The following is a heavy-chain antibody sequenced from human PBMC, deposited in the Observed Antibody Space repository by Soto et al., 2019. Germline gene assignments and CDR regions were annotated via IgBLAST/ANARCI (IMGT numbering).Heavy chain of an antibody. CDR2: INAYNGNT. CDR3: ARTLPPIDY. J-gene: IGHJ4*02. V-gene: IGHV1-18*01. CDR1: GYTFSSYG. D-gene: IGHD1-26*01. Sequence: QVQLVQSGAEVKKPGASVKVSCKASGYTFSSYGFSWVRQAPGQGLEWMGWINAYNGNTNYAQKLQGRVTMTTDTSMSTAYIELRSLPSEDTAAYYWARTLPPIDYWGQGTLVTVSS.